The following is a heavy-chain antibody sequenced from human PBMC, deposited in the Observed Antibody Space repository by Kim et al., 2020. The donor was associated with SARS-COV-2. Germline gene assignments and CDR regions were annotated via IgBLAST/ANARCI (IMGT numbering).Heavy chain of an antibody. CDR3: ARADWTTVTRSEGHFDY. CDR1: GFTFSDYY. V-gene: IGHV3-11*05. CDR2: ISSSSSYT. J-gene: IGHJ4*02. Sequence: GGSLRLSCAASGFTFSDYYMSWIRQAPGKGLEWVSYISSSSSYTNYADSVKGRFTISRDNAKNSLYLQMNSLRAEDTAVYYCARADWTTVTRSEGHFDYWGQGTLVTVSS. D-gene: IGHD4-17*01.